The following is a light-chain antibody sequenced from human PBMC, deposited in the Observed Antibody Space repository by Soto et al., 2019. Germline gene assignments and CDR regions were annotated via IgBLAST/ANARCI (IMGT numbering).Light chain of an antibody. V-gene: IGKV1-39*01. J-gene: IGKJ5*01. CDR1: QSIISH. CDR2: GAF. CDR3: QQSYSIPIT. Sequence: DSQITQAPSSLSPSVRDRVTVTCRASQSIISHLNWYQQKPGKAPNLLIHGAFTLQSGVPSRFSGSGSGTDFALTISSLQPEDFATYYCQQSYSIPITFGQGTRLEIK.